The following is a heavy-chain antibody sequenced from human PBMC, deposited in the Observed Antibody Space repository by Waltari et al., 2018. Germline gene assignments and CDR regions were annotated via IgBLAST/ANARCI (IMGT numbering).Heavy chain of an antibody. Sequence: QVQLVQSGAEVKKPGSSVKVSCKASGGTFSSYAISWVRQAPGQGLEWMGGIIPIFGTANYAQKFQGRVTITADESTSTAYMELSSLRSEDTAVYYCARDHRDGIQVWPYYYYGMDVWGQGTTVTVSS. V-gene: IGHV1-69*01. D-gene: IGHD5-18*01. J-gene: IGHJ6*02. CDR3: ARDHRDGIQVWPYYYYGMDV. CDR1: GGTFSSYA. CDR2: IIPIFGTA.